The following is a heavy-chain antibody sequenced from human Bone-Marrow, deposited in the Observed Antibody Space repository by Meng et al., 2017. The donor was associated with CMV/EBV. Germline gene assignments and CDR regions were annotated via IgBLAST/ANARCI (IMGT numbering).Heavy chain of an antibody. D-gene: IGHD3-10*01. CDR2: INPNSGGT. CDR3: ARDYGYYYGSGSLRYGMDV. J-gene: IGHJ6*02. V-gene: IGHV1-18*01. Sequence: WVRQAPGQGLEWMGWINPNSGGTNYAQKLQGRVTMTTDTSTSTAYMELRSLRSDDTAVYYCARDYGYYYGSGSLRYGMDVWGQGTTVTVSS.